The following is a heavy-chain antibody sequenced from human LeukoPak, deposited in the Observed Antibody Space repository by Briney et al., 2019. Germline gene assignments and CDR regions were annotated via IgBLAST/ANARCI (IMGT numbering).Heavy chain of an antibody. CDR3: ARTISIGNSGGASCHSDF. D-gene: IGHD2-15*01. J-gene: IGHJ4*02. Sequence: GESLKISCKGSGYTFNTYWIGWVRQMPGKGLEWMGIIYPGDSDTRYSPSFRGQVTISVDKSISTAYLQWSSLKASDTAMYYCARTISIGNSGGASCHSDFWGQGTLVTVSS. V-gene: IGHV5-51*01. CDR2: IYPGDSDT. CDR1: GYTFNTYW.